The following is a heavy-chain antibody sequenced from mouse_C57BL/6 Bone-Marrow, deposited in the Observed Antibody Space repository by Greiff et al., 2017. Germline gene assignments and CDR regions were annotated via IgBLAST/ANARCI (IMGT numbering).Heavy chain of an antibody. Sequence: VQLQQSGPELVKPGASVKISCKASGYTFTDYYMHWVKQSHGKSLEWIGDINPNNGGTSYNQKFKGKATLTVDKSSSTAYMELRSLTSEDSAVYYCARNYLSSYSGMDYCGQGTSVTVSS. D-gene: IGHD1-1*01. J-gene: IGHJ4*01. CDR2: INPNNGGT. CDR3: ARNYLSSYSGMDY. V-gene: IGHV1-26*01. CDR1: GYTFTDYY.